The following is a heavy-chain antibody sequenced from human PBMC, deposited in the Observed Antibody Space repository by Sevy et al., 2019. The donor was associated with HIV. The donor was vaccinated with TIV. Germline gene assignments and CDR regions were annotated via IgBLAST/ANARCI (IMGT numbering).Heavy chain of an antibody. CDR3: ARTKGNYDILTGYYVDYYYYGMDV. D-gene: IGHD3-9*01. Sequence: ASVKVSCKASGYTFTGYYMHWVRQAPGQGLEWMGWINPNSGGTNYAQKFQGRVSMTRDTSISTAYMELSRLRSDDTAVYYFARTKGNYDILTGYYVDYYYYGMDVWGQGTTVTVSS. J-gene: IGHJ6*02. V-gene: IGHV1-2*02. CDR2: INPNSGGT. CDR1: GYTFTGYY.